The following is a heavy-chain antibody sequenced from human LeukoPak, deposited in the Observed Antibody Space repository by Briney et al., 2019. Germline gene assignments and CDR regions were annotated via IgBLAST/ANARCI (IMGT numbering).Heavy chain of an antibody. Sequence: PGGSLRLSCAASGFTFGDYSMKWVRQAPGKGLEWVSSISSGNSYIYYGDSVKGRFTVSRDNAKNLLYLHLNSLRVEDTAVYFCVRDNFGDYLPFFWGQGTLVTVSS. J-gene: IGHJ4*02. CDR3: VRDNFGDYLPFF. CDR1: GFTFGDYS. V-gene: IGHV3-21*01. CDR2: ISSGNSYI. D-gene: IGHD4-17*01.